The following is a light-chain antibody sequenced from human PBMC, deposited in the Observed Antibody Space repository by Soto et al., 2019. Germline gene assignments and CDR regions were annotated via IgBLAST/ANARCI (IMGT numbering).Light chain of an antibody. CDR2: NDN. J-gene: IGLJ2*01. CDR3: ATWDDRLSGAV. Sequence: QSVLTQPPSVSGTPGQRVTISCSGSTSNIGSNSVYWYQHLPGTAPKLLIYNDNRRPAGVPDRFSGSKSGTSASLAISGLRSDDEAGYLCATWDDRLSGAVFGGGTQLTVL. V-gene: IGLV1-47*02. CDR1: TSNIGSNS.